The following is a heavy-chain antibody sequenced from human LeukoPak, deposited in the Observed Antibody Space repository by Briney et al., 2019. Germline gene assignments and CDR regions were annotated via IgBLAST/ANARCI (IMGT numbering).Heavy chain of an antibody. V-gene: IGHV3-30*04. J-gene: IGHJ4*02. CDR3: ARDRDTRVGPTDIDY. Sequence: PGGSLRLSCAASGFTFSNYAMHWVRQAPGKGLEGVAVISYDGSNKYYADSVKGRFTISRDNSKNTVYLQMNSLRAEDTAVYYCARDRDTRVGPTDIDYWGQGTLVTVSS. CDR1: GFTFSNYA. CDR2: ISYDGSNK. D-gene: IGHD5-18*01.